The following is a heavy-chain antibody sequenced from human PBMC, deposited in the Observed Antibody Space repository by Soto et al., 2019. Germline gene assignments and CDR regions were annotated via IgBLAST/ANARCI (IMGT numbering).Heavy chain of an antibody. D-gene: IGHD6-13*01. J-gene: IGHJ4*02. CDR2: ISYDGSNK. CDR3: ARDRAAAGTGDHFDY. V-gene: IGHV3-30-3*01. Sequence: LRLSCAASGFTFSSYAMHWVRQAPGKGLEWVAVISYDGSNKYYADSVKGRFTISRDNSKNTLYLQMNSLRAEDTAVYYCARDRAAAGTGDHFDYWGQGTLVTVSS. CDR1: GFTFSSYA.